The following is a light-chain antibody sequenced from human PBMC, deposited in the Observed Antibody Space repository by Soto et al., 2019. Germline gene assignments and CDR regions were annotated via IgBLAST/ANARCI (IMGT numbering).Light chain of an antibody. CDR3: SSYTSSSTPTPV. Sequence: QSVLTQPASVSGSPGQSITISCTGTSSDVGGYNYVSWYQQHPGKAPKLMIYEVSNRPSGVSNRFSGSKSGNTASLTISGLQAEDEADYYCSSYTSSSTPTPVFGGGTKVTVL. CDR2: EVS. CDR1: SSDVGGYNY. J-gene: IGLJ2*01. V-gene: IGLV2-14*01.